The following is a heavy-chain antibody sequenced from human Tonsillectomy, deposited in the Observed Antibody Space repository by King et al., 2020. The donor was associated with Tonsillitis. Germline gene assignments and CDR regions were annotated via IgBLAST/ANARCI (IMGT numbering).Heavy chain of an antibody. V-gene: IGHV4-4*07. J-gene: IGHJ5*02. CDR1: GGSISSYY. D-gene: IGHD2/OR15-2a*01. Sequence: QLQESGPGLVKPSETLSLTCTVSGGSISSYYWSWIRQPAGKGLAWIGRIYTSGSTNYNPSLKRRVTMSVNTSKNQFSLKRSAVTTADTAVYYCAREHLPTIYTNWFDPWGQGTLVTVSS. CDR3: AREHLPTIYTNWFDP. CDR2: IYTSGST.